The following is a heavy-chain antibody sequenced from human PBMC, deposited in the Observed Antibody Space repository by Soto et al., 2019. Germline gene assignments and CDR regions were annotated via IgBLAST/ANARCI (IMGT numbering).Heavy chain of an antibody. CDR3: VRDDRWAFDF. D-gene: IGHD3-22*01. J-gene: IGHJ3*01. Sequence: EVQLVESGGGLVQPGGSRRVSCAASGFSFSNYVMNWVRQAPGKGLEWVSYISIGSGSIFYADSVKGRFTISRDDAKNSLYLQMNTLRDDDTAVYYCVRDDRWAFDFWGQGTMVTVSS. V-gene: IGHV3-48*02. CDR2: ISIGSGSI. CDR1: GFSFSNYV.